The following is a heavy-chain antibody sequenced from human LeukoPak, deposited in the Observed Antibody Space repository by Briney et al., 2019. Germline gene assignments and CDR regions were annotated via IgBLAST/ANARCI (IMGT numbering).Heavy chain of an antibody. CDR3: AKDREVSLYYFDY. J-gene: IGHJ4*02. CDR1: GFTSSSYG. Sequence: GGSLRLSCAASGFTSSSYGMHWVRQAPGKGLEWVAVISYDGSNKYYADSVKGRFTISRDNSKNTLYLQMNSLRAEDTAVYYCAKDREVSLYYFDYWGQGTLVTVSS. D-gene: IGHD1-26*01. CDR2: ISYDGSNK. V-gene: IGHV3-30*18.